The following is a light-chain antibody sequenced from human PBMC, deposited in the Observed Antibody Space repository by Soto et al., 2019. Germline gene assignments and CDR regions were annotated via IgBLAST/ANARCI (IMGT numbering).Light chain of an antibody. CDR1: QGISSW. CDR2: AAS. CDR3: QKYNSAPPWT. J-gene: IGKJ1*01. V-gene: IGKV1-27*01. Sequence: DIQMTQAPSSVSASVGDRVTITCRASQGISSWLAWYQHKPGKVPKLLIYAASTLQSGVPSRFSGSGSGTDFTLTISSLQPEDVATYYCQKYNSAPPWTFGQGTKVDIK.